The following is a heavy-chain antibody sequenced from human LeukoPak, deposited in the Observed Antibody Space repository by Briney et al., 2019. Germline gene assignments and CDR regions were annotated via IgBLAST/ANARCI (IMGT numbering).Heavy chain of an antibody. CDR2: VYYSGST. CDR1: GGSISSYY. D-gene: IGHD3-22*01. J-gene: IGHJ4*02. V-gene: IGHV4-59*08. CDR3: ARAHDSSGLAFDY. Sequence: SETLSLTCTVSGGSISSYYWSWIRQPPGKGLEWIGDVYYSGSTNYNPSLKSRVTISVDTSKNQFSLKLSSVTAADTAVYYCARAHDSSGLAFDYWGQGTLVTVSS.